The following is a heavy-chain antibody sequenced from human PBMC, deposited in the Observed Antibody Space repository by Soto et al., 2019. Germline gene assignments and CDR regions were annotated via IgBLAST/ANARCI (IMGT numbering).Heavy chain of an antibody. J-gene: IGHJ5*02. CDR2: IYYSGST. V-gene: IGHV4-59*12. CDR1: GGSMVSYY. CDR3: AREGYGDSKEGEDWFDP. D-gene: IGHD4-17*01. Sequence: SETLSLTCTVSGGSMVSYYWSWIRQPPGRGLEWIGFIYYSGSTNYNPSLNSRVTISVDTSKNQFSLKLSSVTAADTAVYYCAREGYGDSKEGEDWFDPWGQGTLVTVSS.